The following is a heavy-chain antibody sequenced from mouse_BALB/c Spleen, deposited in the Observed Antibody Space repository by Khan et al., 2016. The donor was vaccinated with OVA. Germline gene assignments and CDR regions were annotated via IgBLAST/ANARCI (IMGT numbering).Heavy chain of an antibody. Sequence: VELVESGAALMQPGASVKISCKATGYTFSGYWLEWVKQSPGHGLAWIGEILPCSGSRNYTEKFKGQSTFTADTSSKTTYLQLSSLTSEDAAVYYCARVNYGSRDYFDYWGQGTTLTVSS. CDR3: ARVNYGSRDYFDY. J-gene: IGHJ2*01. CDR1: GYTFSGYW. D-gene: IGHD1-1*01. CDR2: ILPCSGSR. V-gene: IGHV1-9*01.